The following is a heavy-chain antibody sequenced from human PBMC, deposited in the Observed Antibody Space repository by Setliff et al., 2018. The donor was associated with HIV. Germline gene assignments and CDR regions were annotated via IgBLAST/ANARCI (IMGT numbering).Heavy chain of an antibody. Sequence: SETLSLTCTVSGASISSGSYYWSWIRQPPGKGLEWIGYIYTSGSVNYNPSLNSRVTISVDTSKNQFSLKVNSVTAADTAVYYCARSPRIGVAGEFEYWGQGTLVTVSS. CDR2: IYTSGSV. J-gene: IGHJ4*02. D-gene: IGHD6-19*01. V-gene: IGHV4-61*01. CDR1: GASISSGSYY. CDR3: ARSPRIGVAGEFEY.